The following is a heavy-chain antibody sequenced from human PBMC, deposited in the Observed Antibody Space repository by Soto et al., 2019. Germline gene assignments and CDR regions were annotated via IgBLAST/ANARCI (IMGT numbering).Heavy chain of an antibody. Sequence: EVQLVESGGGLVQPGGSLRLSCAASGFTFSSYSMNWVRQAPGKGLEWVSYISGSSTTIYYADSVKGRFTISRDNAKNSLYLQMNSLRDEDTAVYYCASVIRGYSYGYNDYWGQGTLVTVSS. CDR2: ISGSSTTI. CDR3: ASVIRGYSYGYNDY. V-gene: IGHV3-48*02. J-gene: IGHJ4*02. CDR1: GFTFSSYS. D-gene: IGHD5-18*01.